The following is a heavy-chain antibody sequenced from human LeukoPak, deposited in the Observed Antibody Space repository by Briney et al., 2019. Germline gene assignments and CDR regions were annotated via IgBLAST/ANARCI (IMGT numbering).Heavy chain of an antibody. CDR3: ARDSITMVRGVIIAPHWFDP. Sequence: PSETLSLTCTVSGGSISSGSYYWSWIRQPAGKGLEWIGRMYTSGSTNYNPSLKSRVTISVDTSKNQFSLKLSSVTAADTAVYYCARDSITMVRGVIIAPHWFDPWGQGTLVTVSS. CDR2: MYTSGST. V-gene: IGHV4-61*02. D-gene: IGHD3-10*01. J-gene: IGHJ5*02. CDR1: GGSISSGSYY.